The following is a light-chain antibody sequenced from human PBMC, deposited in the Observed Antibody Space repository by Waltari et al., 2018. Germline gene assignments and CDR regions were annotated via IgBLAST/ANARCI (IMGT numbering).Light chain of an antibody. CDR1: RRGVGTYQF. CDR3: CSYVTGDTWV. J-gene: IGLJ3*02. V-gene: IGLV2-23*02. CDR2: EIN. Sequence: QSALTQPASVSGSPGQSITISCTGSRRGVGTYQFVPWYQQHPGKAPKLMIYEINQRPSGISNRFSGSKFGNTAVLTISGLQTDDEADYYCCSYVTGDTWVFGGGTRVAVL.